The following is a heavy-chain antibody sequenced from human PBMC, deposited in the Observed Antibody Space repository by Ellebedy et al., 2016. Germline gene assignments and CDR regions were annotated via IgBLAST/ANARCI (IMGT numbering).Heavy chain of an antibody. CDR3: AKDRTLAYCGGDCYSGDFDY. D-gene: IGHD2-21*02. V-gene: IGHV3-21*04. Sequence: GESLKISXAASGFTFSSYWISWVRQAPGKGLEWVSSISSSSSYIYYADSVKGRFTVSRDNSKNTLFLQMSSLRVDDTAVYYCAKDRTLAYCGGDCYSGDFDYWGQGTLVTVSS. CDR2: ISSSSSYI. J-gene: IGHJ4*02. CDR1: GFTFSSYW.